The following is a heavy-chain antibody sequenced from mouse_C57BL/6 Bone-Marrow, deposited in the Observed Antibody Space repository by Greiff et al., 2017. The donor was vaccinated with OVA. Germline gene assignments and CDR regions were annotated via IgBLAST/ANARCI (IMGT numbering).Heavy chain of an antibody. CDR3: ARSLLWFAY. Sequence: QVQLQQPGAELVMPGASVKLSCKASGYTFTSYWMHWVKQRPGQALEWIGEIDPSDSYTNYNQKFKGKSTLTVDKSSSTAYMQLSSLTSEDSAVYYCARSLLWFAYWGQGTLVTVSA. V-gene: IGHV1-69*01. CDR1: GYTFTSYW. J-gene: IGHJ3*01. CDR2: IDPSDSYT. D-gene: IGHD1-1*01.